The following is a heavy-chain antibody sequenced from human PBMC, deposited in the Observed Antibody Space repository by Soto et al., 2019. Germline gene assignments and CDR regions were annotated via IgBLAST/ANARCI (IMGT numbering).Heavy chain of an antibody. CDR3: AKGEVRGIIPSYFDY. D-gene: IGHD3-10*01. CDR1: GFTFRWFG. V-gene: IGHV3-30*18. CDR2: ISNDGSNE. J-gene: IGHJ4*02. Sequence: GSLRLSCAGSGFTFRWFGMNWVRQAPGKGLEWVARISNDGSNEYYVDSVKGRFTISRDNSKNTLYLQMDSLRAEDTVVYYCAKGEVRGIIPSYFDYWGLGTLVTVS.